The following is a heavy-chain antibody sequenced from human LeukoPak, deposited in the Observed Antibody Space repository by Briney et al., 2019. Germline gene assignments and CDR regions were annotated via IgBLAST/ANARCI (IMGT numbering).Heavy chain of an antibody. CDR3: AKDRQYDFWSGYSDY. D-gene: IGHD3-3*01. CDR1: GFTFSSYA. V-gene: IGHV3-23*01. Sequence: GGSLRLSCAASGFTFSSYAMSWVRQAPGKGLEWVSAISGSGGSTYYADSVKGRLTISRDNSKNTLYLQMNSLRAEDTAVYYCAKDRQYDFWSGYSDYWGQGTLVTVSS. J-gene: IGHJ4*02. CDR2: ISGSGGST.